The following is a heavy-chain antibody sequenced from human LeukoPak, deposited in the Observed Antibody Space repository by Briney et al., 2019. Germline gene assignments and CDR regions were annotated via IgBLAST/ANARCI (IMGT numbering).Heavy chain of an antibody. CDR2: IKQDGGEK. CDR3: AKDRDSSWYSGCFDY. CDR1: GFTFGSYW. D-gene: IGHD6-13*01. V-gene: IGHV3-7*01. J-gene: IGHJ4*02. Sequence: GGSLRLSCAASGFTFGSYWMSWVRQAPGKGLEWVANIKQDGGEKYYAGSVRGRFTISRDDSKNTLYLQTNSLRAEDTAVYYCAKDRDSSWYSGCFDYWGQGTLVTVSP.